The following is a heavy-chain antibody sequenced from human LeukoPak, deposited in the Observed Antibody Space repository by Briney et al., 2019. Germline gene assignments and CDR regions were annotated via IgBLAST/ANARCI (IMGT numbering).Heavy chain of an antibody. V-gene: IGHV1-24*01. CDR1: GYTLTELS. CDR2: FDPEDGET. CDR3: ATVGFLEGDYMDV. Sequence: ALVKVSCKVSGYTLTELSMHWVRQAPGKGLEWMGGFDPEDGETIYAQKFQGRVTMTEDTSTDTAYMELSSLRSEDTAVYYCATVGFLEGDYMDVWGKGTTVTVSS. J-gene: IGHJ6*03. D-gene: IGHD3-3*02.